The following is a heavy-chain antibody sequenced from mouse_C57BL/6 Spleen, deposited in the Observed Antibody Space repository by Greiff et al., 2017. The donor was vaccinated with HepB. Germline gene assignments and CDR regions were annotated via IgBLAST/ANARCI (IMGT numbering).Heavy chain of an antibody. CDR3: ERSRYAADFDY. V-gene: IGHV1-59*01. D-gene: IGHD6-5*01. CDR2: IDPSGSYT. J-gene: IGHJ2*01. Sequence: QVQLQQPGAELVRPGTSVKLSCKASGYTFTSYWMHWVKQRPGQGLEWIGVIDPSGSYTNYNQKFKGKATLTVDTSSSTAYMQLSSLTSEDAAVYDCERSRYAADFDYWGQGTTVTVSS. CDR1: GYTFTSYW.